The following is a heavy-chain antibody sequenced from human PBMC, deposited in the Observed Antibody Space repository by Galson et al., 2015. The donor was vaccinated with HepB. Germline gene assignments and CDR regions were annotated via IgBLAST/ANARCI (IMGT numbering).Heavy chain of an antibody. CDR3: ARDGLGYCSSTSCRQKPNSFFDP. D-gene: IGHD2-2*01. V-gene: IGHV1-18*04. CDR2: ISAYNGNT. J-gene: IGHJ5*02. CDR1: GYTFTSYY. Sequence: SVKVSCKASGYTFTSYYMHWVRQAPGQGLEWMGWISAYNGNTNYAQKLQGRVTMTTDTSTSTAYMELRSLRSDDTAVYYCARDGLGYCSSTSCRQKPNSFFDPWGQGTLVTVSS.